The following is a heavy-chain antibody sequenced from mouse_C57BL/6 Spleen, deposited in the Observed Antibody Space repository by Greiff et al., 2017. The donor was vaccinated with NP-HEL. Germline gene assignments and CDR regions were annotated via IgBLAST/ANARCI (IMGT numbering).Heavy chain of an antibody. J-gene: IGHJ2*01. V-gene: IGHV1-66*01. D-gene: IGHD1-1*01. CDR2: IYPGSGNT. CDR1: GYSFTSYY. CDR3: AGITTVVANYFDY. Sequence: QVQLQQSGPELVKPGASVKISCKASGYSFTSYYIHWVKQRPGQGLEWIGWIYPGSGNTKYNEKFKGKATLTADTSSSTAYMQLSSLTSEDSAVYYCAGITTVVANYFDYWGQGTTLTVSS.